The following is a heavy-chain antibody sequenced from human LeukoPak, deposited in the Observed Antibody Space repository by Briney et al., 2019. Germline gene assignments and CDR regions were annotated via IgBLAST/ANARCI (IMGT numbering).Heavy chain of an antibody. Sequence: PSETLSLTCAVYGGSFSGYYWSWIRQPPGKGLEWIGEINHSGSTNYNPSLKSRVTISVDTSKNQFSLKLSSVTAADTAVYYCARGDFIAAARFDPWGQGTLVTVSS. D-gene: IGHD6-13*01. CDR1: GGSFSGYY. V-gene: IGHV4-34*01. CDR2: INHSGST. CDR3: ARGDFIAAARFDP. J-gene: IGHJ5*02.